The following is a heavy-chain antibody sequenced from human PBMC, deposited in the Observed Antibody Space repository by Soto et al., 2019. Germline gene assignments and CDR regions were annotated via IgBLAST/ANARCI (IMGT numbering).Heavy chain of an antibody. D-gene: IGHD3-22*01. J-gene: IGHJ5*02. V-gene: IGHV4-59*01. Sequence: SETLSLTCTVSGGSISSYYWSWIRQPPGKGLEWIGYIYYSGSTNYNPSLKSRVTISVDTSKNQFSLKLSSVTAADTAVYYCARDNSIFIGDSSGPEGGEFDPWGQGTLVTVSS. CDR3: ARDNSIFIGDSSGPEGGEFDP. CDR1: GGSISSYY. CDR2: IYYSGST.